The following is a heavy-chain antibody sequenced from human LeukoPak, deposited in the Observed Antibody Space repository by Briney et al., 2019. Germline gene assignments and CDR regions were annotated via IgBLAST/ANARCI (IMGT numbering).Heavy chain of an antibody. CDR2: ISYDGSNK. CDR1: GFTFSSYA. V-gene: IGHV3-30-3*01. D-gene: IGHD1-26*01. J-gene: IGHJ5*02. CDR3: ARSPRMGATDLFDP. Sequence: GGSLRLSCAASGFTFSSYAMHWVRQAPGKGLEWVAVISYDGSNKYYADSVKGRFTISRDNSKNTLYLQMNSLRAEDTAVYYCARSPRMGATDLFDPWGQGTLVTVSS.